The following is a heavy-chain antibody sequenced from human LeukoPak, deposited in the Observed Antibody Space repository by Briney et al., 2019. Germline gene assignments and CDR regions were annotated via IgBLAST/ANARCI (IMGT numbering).Heavy chain of an antibody. Sequence: PSETLSLTCTVSGDSISTYYWSWIRQPPGKGLEWIGYIHYSGSTNYNPSLRSRITISVDTSKNQFSLKLSSATAADTAVYFRARRAINSVMFDYWGQGILVTVSS. J-gene: IGHJ4*02. D-gene: IGHD3-16*01. CDR3: ARRAINSVMFDY. V-gene: IGHV4-59*08. CDR1: GDSISTYY. CDR2: IHYSGST.